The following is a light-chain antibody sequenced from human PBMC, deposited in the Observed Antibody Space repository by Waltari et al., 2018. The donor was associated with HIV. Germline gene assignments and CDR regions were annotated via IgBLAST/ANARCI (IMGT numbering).Light chain of an antibody. CDR2: GRG. Sequence: QSVLTQPPSVSGAPGQRVTIPCTGSSSNIGPGYDVHWYQHLPGTATQLLIYGRGERALGVPDRFSVSKSGTSASLVITGLQAEDEADYYCQSYDRISWVFGAGTKLTVL. CDR1: SSNIGPGYD. J-gene: IGLJ3*02. V-gene: IGLV1-40*01. CDR3: QSYDRISWV.